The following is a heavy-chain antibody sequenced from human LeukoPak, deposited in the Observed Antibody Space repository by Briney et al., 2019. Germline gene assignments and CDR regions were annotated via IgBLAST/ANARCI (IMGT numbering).Heavy chain of an antibody. CDR3: AREGAAMVTGLDY. V-gene: IGHV1-18*01. D-gene: IGHD5-18*01. CDR1: GYTFTSYG. J-gene: IGHJ4*02. Sequence: GASVKVSCKASGYTFTSYGISWVRQAPGQGLEWMGWISAYNGNTNYAQKLQGRVTMTRDMSTSTVYMELSSLRSEDTAVYYCAREGAAMVTGLDYWGQGTLVTVSS. CDR2: ISAYNGNT.